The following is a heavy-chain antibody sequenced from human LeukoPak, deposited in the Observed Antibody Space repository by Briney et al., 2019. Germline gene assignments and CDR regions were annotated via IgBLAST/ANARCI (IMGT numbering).Heavy chain of an antibody. CDR3: ATSYYDSSGYQFDY. D-gene: IGHD3-22*01. CDR2: IYYSGST. J-gene: IGHJ4*02. CDR1: GGSISSGGYD. V-gene: IGHV4-31*03. Sequence: SETLSLTCTVSGGSISSGGYDWSWIRQHPGKGLEWIGYIYYSGSTYYNPSLKSRVTISVDTSKNQFSLKLSTVTAADTAVYYCATSYYDSSGYQFDYWGQGTLVTVSS.